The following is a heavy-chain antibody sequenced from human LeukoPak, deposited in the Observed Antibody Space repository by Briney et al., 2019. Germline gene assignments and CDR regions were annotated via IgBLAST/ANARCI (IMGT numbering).Heavy chain of an antibody. J-gene: IGHJ6*02. CDR1: GGSFSGYY. V-gene: IGHV4-34*01. Sequence: SETPSLTCAVYGGSFSGYYWSWIRQPPGKGLEWIGEINHSGSTNYNPSLKSRVTISVDTSKNQFSLKLSSVTAADTAVYYCARRHPIQLWLVSYYGMDVWGQGTTVTVSS. D-gene: IGHD5-18*01. CDR2: INHSGST. CDR3: ARRHPIQLWLVSYYGMDV.